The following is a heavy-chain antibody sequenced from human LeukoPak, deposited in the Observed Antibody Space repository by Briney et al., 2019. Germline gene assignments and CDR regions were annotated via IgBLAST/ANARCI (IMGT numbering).Heavy chain of an antibody. V-gene: IGHV1-8*01. CDR1: GYTFTSYD. CDR3: ARATEGLYDSSGYSLYYSYYMDA. D-gene: IGHD3-22*01. J-gene: IGHJ6*03. Sequence: GASVKVSCKASGYTFTSYDINWVRQATGQGLEWMGWMNPNSGNTGYAQKFQGRVTMTRNTSISTAYMELSSLRSEDTAVYYCARATEGLYDSSGYSLYYSYYMDAKAKGTTVTVPS. CDR2: MNPNSGNT.